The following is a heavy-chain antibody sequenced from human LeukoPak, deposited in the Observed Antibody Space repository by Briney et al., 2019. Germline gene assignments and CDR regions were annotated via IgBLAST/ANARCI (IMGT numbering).Heavy chain of an antibody. Sequence: GASVKVSCKASGYTFTSYGISWVRQAPGQRLEWMGWINAGNGNTKYSQKFQGRVTITRDTSASTAYMELSSLRSEDTAVYYCARSVVSAAGNWGQGTLVTVSS. V-gene: IGHV1-3*01. CDR2: INAGNGNT. CDR3: ARSVVSAAGN. J-gene: IGHJ4*02. CDR1: GYTFTSYG. D-gene: IGHD6-13*01.